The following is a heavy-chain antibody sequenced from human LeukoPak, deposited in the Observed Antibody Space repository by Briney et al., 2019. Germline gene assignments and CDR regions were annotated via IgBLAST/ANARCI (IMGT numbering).Heavy chain of an antibody. J-gene: IGHJ4*02. D-gene: IGHD5-24*01. Sequence: GGTLRLSCAASGFTFSSYGMSWVRQAPGKGLEWVSAISGSGGSTYYADSVKGRFTISRDNSKNTLYLQMNSLRAEDTAVYYCAKDRDVGYTFDYWGQGTLVTVSS. V-gene: IGHV3-23*01. CDR1: GFTFSSYG. CDR3: AKDRDVGYTFDY. CDR2: ISGSGGST.